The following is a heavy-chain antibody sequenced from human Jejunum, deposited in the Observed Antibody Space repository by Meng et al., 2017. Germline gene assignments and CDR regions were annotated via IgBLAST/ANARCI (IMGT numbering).Heavy chain of an antibody. D-gene: IGHD3-10*01. J-gene: IGHJ4*02. Sequence: SETLSLTCSVSGVDITNNYYFWSWIRQAPGKGLEWIASISYGGPTYYDPSLRGRVTISIDPSKNQFSLNMNSVTAADTAVYWCASEGRAGKLWEHWGQGMLVTVSS. CDR2: ISYGGPT. CDR1: GVDITNNYYF. V-gene: IGHV4-39*07. CDR3: ASEGRAGKLWEH.